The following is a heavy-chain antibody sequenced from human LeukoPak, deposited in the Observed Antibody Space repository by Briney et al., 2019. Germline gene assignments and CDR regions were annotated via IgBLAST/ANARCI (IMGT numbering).Heavy chain of an antibody. J-gene: IGHJ4*02. D-gene: IGHD4-17*01. Sequence: VASVKVSCKAFGYTFTSNYMHWVRQAPGQGPEWMGVISPSGGSTTYAQKFQGRVTLTRDMSTSTDYLELSSLRSEDTAVYYCAREREGPYGYLDYWGQGILVTVSS. V-gene: IGHV1-46*01. CDR3: AREREGPYGYLDY. CDR1: GYTFTSNY. CDR2: ISPSGGST.